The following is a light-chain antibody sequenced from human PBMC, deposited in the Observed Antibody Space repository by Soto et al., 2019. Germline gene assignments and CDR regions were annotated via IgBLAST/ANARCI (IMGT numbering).Light chain of an antibody. V-gene: IGKV1-5*01. J-gene: IGKJ1*01. CDR1: QSVGSW. CDR3: QQYEYHSDA. CDR2: DGT. Sequence: DIQLTQSPSTLSASVGDRVSITCWASQSVGSWLAWHQKKPGKAPKLLIFDGTYLESGVPSRFSGSGSGTEFTLTINVLPPDDSATYYCQQYEYHSDAFGQGTKVEIK.